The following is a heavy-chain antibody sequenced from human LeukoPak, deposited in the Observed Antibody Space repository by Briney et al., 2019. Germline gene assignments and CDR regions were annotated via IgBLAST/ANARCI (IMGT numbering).Heavy chain of an antibody. CDR3: VRFALSSSLDH. J-gene: IGHJ5*02. CDR2: IYPGYSDA. CDR1: GYRLTNNW. Sequence: PGESLKISCKISGYRLTNNWIGWVRQVPGKGLECMGFIYPGYSDAKYSPSFQGQVTLSVDTSISTAFLQLGGLRASDTAIYYCVRFALSSSLDHWGQGTLVTVSS. D-gene: IGHD6-13*01. V-gene: IGHV5-51*01.